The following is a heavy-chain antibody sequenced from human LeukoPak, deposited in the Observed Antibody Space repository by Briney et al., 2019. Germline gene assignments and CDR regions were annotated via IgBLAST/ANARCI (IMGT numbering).Heavy chain of an antibody. CDR1: GGTFSSYG. D-gene: IGHD3-9*01. CDR2: SIPIFGTA. CDR3: ARATLLRLNYYYYYMDV. Sequence: GGSVTVSCKASGGTFSSYGISWGRQAPGQGLEWMGGSIPIFGTANYEQKFQGRVTITTEESTNTAYMGESSLRSEDTAVYYCARATLLRLNYYYYYMDVWGKRTTVTVSS. V-gene: IGHV1-69*05. J-gene: IGHJ6*03.